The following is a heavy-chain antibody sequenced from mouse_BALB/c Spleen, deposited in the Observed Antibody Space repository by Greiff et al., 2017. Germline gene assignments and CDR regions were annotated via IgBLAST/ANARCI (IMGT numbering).Heavy chain of an antibody. CDR3: ARRGYGNSFDY. V-gene: IGHV3-2*02. J-gene: IGHJ2*01. Sequence: DVQLQESGPGLVKPSQSLSLTCTVTGYSITSDYAWNWIRQFPGNKLEWMGYISYSGSTSYNLSLKSRISITRDTSKNQFFLQLNSVTTEDTATYYCARRGYGNSFDYWGQGTTLTVSS. CDR1: GYSITSDYA. D-gene: IGHD2-1*01. CDR2: ISYSGST.